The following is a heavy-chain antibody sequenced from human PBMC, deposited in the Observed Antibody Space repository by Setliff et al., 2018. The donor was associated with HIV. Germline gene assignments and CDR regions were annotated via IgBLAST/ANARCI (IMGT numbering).Heavy chain of an antibody. J-gene: IGHJ4*02. D-gene: IGHD7-27*01. V-gene: IGHV1-18*01. CDR3: ARDNWGEDF. CDR2: FNPDNRQS. Sequence: RASVKVSCKTSGYTFTTFSISWVRQAPGQGPEWMAWFNPDNRQSVLARKFQGRLSLTADTSTRTHSMELKRLTSDDTAIYYCARDNWGEDFWGQGTQVTVSS. CDR1: GYTFTTFS.